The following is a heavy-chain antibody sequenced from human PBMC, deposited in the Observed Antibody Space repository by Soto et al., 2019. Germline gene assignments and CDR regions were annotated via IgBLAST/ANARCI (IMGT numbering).Heavy chain of an antibody. CDR2: IYYSGTT. Sequence: SQTLSLTCAVSGYSISSSNGWGWIRQPPGKGLEWIGYIYYSGTTYYNPSLKSRVTMSVDTSKNQFSLKLTSVTAVDTAVYYCARREIQGPIDYWGQGTLVTVSS. CDR3: ARREIQGPIDY. V-gene: IGHV4-28*01. CDR1: GYSISSSNG. J-gene: IGHJ4*02. D-gene: IGHD1-26*01.